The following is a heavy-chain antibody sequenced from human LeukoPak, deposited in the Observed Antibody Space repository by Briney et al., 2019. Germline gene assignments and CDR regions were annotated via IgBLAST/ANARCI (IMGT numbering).Heavy chain of an antibody. Sequence: PSETLSPTCTVSGGSISSYYWSWIRQPAGKGLEWIGRIYTSGSTNYNPSLKSRVTMSVDTSKNQFSLKLSSVTAADTAVYYCARGLGITFGGVIAAADAFDIWGQGTMVTVSS. CDR2: IYTSGST. D-gene: IGHD3-16*02. V-gene: IGHV4-4*07. J-gene: IGHJ3*02. CDR1: GGSISSYY. CDR3: ARGLGITFGGVIAAADAFDI.